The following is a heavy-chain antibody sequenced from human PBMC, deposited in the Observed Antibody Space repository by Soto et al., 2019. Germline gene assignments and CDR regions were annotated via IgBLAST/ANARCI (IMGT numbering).Heavy chain of an antibody. CDR2: INHSGST. Sequence: QVQLQQWGAGLLKPSETLSLTCAVYGGSFSGYYWSWIRQPPGKGLEWIGEINHSGSTNYNPSLKSRVTISVDTSKNQFSLKLSSVTAADTAVYYCAQGTVYYHLHWFDPWGQGTLVTVSS. V-gene: IGHV4-34*01. D-gene: IGHD3-9*01. J-gene: IGHJ5*02. CDR1: GGSFSGYY. CDR3: AQGTVYYHLHWFDP.